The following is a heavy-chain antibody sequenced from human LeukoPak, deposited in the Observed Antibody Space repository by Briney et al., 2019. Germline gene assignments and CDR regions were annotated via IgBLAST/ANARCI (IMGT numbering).Heavy chain of an antibody. CDR2: IYYSGST. CDR1: GGSISSGTYY. Sequence: SSETLSLTCTVSGGSISSGTYYWGWIRQPPGKGLEWFGSIYYSGSTYYNPSLKSRVTVSVDTSKNQFSLKLCSVTAAETAVYYCARHVLYSGAVTGTVWFDPWGQGTLVTVSS. D-gene: IGHD6-19*01. CDR3: ARHVLYSGAVTGTVWFDP. V-gene: IGHV4-39*01. J-gene: IGHJ5*02.